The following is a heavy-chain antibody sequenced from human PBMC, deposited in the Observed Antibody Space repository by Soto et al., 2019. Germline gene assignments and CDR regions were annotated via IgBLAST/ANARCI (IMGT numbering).Heavy chain of an antibody. CDR1: GYTFTSYV. J-gene: IGHJ4*02. CDR2: ISAYNGNT. V-gene: IGHV1-18*04. CDR3: ARDTSAIPPYYLDY. Sequence: ASVKVSCKASGYTFTSYVISWVLQAPGQGLEWMGWISAYNGNTNYAQKLQGRVTMTTDTSTSTAYMELRSLRSDDTAVYYCARDTSAIPPYYLDYSGQGTLVTVSS. D-gene: IGHD2-2*02.